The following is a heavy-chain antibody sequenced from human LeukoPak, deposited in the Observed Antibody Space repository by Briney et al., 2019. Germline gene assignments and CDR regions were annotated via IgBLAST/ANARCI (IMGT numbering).Heavy chain of an antibody. Sequence: SETLSLTCAVYGGSFGGYYWSWIRQPPGKGLEWIGEINHSGSTNYNPSLKSRVTISVDTSKNQFSLKLSSVTAAGTAVYYCADRGEQQLVTGGYWGQGTLVTVSS. V-gene: IGHV4-34*01. D-gene: IGHD6-13*01. CDR3: ADRGEQQLVTGGY. CDR2: INHSGST. J-gene: IGHJ4*02. CDR1: GGSFGGYY.